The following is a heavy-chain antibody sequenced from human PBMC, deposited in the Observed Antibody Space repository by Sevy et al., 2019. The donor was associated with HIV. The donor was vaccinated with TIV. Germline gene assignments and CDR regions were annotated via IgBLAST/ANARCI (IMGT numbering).Heavy chain of an antibody. CDR1: GFTFSDFW. CDR3: ARHYFDL. CDR2: IRQDGNEI. Sequence: GGSLRLSCKASGFTFSDFWMQWVRQAPGKGLEWVANIRQDGNEIYYGDSVKGRFTISRDNAKNALYLQMDGLRAEDTAVYYCARHYFDLWGQGTLVTVSS. V-gene: IGHV3-7*01. J-gene: IGHJ4*02.